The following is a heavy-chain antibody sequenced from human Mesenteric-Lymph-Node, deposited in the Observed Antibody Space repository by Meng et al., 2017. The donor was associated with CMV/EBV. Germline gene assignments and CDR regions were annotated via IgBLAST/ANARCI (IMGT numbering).Heavy chain of an antibody. V-gene: IGHV4-4*02. CDR3: ARVGDESVDYGTDY. CDR1: VRSISSAYW. Sequence: VSVRSISSAYWWSWFRQPPGKGLEWIGEIYRSGSTNSSPSLHSRVTISVDKSKNQFSLRLSSVTAADTAVYYCARVGDESVDYGTDYWGQGTLVTVSS. CDR2: IYRSGST. D-gene: IGHD3-3*01. J-gene: IGHJ4*02.